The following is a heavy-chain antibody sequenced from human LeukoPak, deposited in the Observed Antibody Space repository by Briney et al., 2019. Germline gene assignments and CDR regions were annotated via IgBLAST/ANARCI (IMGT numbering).Heavy chain of an antibody. CDR1: GGSISSYY. CDR3: AREWSSYMDV. CDR2: IYYSGST. J-gene: IGHJ6*03. D-gene: IGHD2-8*01. Sequence: SETLSLTCTVSGGSISSYYWSWIRQPPGKGLEWIGYIYYSGSTNYNPSLKSRVTISVDTSKNQSSLKLSSVTAADTAVYYCAREWSSYMDVWGKGTTVTVSS. V-gene: IGHV4-59*01.